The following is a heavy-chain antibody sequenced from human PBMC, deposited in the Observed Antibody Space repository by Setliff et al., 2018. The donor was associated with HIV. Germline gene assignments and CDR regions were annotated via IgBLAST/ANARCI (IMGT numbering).Heavy chain of an antibody. Sequence: PGESLKISCEASGYSFTNFWIGWVRQMPGKGLELIGFIHPRDSDIRWSPSFQGQVTSSVDKSNNTAYLQWSRLKASDTAMYFCGRRFLDYSRTWEDPSYKARLDYWGQGTLVTVSS. D-gene: IGHD1-26*01. V-gene: IGHV5-51*01. CDR1: GYSFTNFW. CDR2: IHPRDSDI. CDR3: GRRFLDYSRTWEDPSYKARLDY. J-gene: IGHJ4*02.